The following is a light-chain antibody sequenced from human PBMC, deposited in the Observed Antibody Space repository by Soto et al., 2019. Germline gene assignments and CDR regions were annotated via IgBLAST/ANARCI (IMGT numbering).Light chain of an antibody. V-gene: IGLV1-51*01. CDR1: TSNIADNY. CDR3: GTWDSTLSAGV. Sequence: QSVLTQPPSVSAAPGQKVTISCSGSTSNIADNYVSWYQQLPGTAPKLLIYDNDKPPSGIPDRFSGSKSGTSATLGITGLQTGDEADYYCGTWDSTLSAGVFGGGTQLTVL. CDR2: DND. J-gene: IGLJ7*01.